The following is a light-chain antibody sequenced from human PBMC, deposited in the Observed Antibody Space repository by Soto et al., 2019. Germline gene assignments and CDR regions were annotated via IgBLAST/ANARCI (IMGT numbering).Light chain of an antibody. CDR2: KVS. CDR3: TQTTHWPYT. V-gene: IGKV2-30*01. CDR1: QSLVYSDGNTY. J-gene: IGKJ2*01. Sequence: DVVMTQSPLSLPVTLGQPASISCRSSQSLVYSDGNTYLNWILQRPGQSPSRLISKVSNRDSGVVDRSSGSGSGTDFTLEISRVEAEDVAIYYCTQTTHWPYTFCQGTKLEIK.